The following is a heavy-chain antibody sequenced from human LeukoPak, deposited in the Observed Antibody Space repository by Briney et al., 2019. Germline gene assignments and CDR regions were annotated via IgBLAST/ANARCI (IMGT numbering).Heavy chain of an antibody. CDR2: ISYNGNEN. Sequence: GGSLRLSCAASGFTFSSYWMNWARQAPGKGLEWVAHISYNGNENYHVDSVKGRSTISRDKAKNSMYLQMSNLRSKNTAVYFCARGGFLDGWGQGSTVTVSS. D-gene: IGHD3-16*01. J-gene: IGHJ6*01. CDR3: ARGGFLDG. CDR1: GFTFSSYW. V-gene: IGHV3-7*03.